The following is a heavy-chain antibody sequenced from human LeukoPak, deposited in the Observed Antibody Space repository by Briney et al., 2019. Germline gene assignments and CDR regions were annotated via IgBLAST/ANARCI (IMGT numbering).Heavy chain of an antibody. CDR1: GFTFSGYA. V-gene: IGHV3-30*18. CDR2: MSYDGSNK. CDR3: ANWWTGYTFGS. Sequence: PGTSLRLSCAASGFTFSGYAMHWVRQAPGKGLEWVAVMSYDGSNKYYVDSVKGRFTISRDNSKNTLSLQMNSLRADDTAVYYCANWWTGYTFGSWGQGTLVTVSS. J-gene: IGHJ5*02. D-gene: IGHD3/OR15-3a*01.